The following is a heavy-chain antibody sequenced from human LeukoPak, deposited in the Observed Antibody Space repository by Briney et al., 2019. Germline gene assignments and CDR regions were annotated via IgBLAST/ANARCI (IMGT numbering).Heavy chain of an antibody. J-gene: IGHJ6*02. Sequence: GGSLRLSRAASGFTFSSYSMNWVRQAPGKGLEWVSSISSSSSYIYYADSVKGRFTISRDNAKNSLYLQMNSLRAEDTAVYYCARDGTSCLGCREVWGQGPTVTVSS. CDR2: ISSSSSYI. V-gene: IGHV3-21*01. D-gene: IGHD2-2*01. CDR3: ARDGTSCLGCREV. CDR1: GFTFSSYS.